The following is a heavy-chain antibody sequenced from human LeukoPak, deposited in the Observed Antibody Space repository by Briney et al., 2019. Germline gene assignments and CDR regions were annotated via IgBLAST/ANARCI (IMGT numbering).Heavy chain of an antibody. J-gene: IGHJ1*01. CDR1: GFTFSNYG. CDR3: ARVREYSSGWYISEYFQH. V-gene: IGHV3-33*01. Sequence: PGGSLRLSCAASGFTFSNYGMHWVRQAPGKGLEWVAVIWYDGNNKYYADSVKGRFTISRDNSKNTLYLQMNSLRAEDTAVYYCARVREYSSGWYISEYFQHWGQGTLVTVSS. CDR2: IWYDGNNK. D-gene: IGHD6-19*01.